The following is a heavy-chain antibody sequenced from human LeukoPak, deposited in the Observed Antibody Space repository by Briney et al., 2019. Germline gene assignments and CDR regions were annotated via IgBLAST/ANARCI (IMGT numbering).Heavy chain of an antibody. D-gene: IGHD6-13*01. CDR3: AKDQYRSRWYTDY. J-gene: IGHJ4*02. CDR1: GFTFSSYG. V-gene: IGHV3-30*18. Sequence: GGSLRLSCAASGFTFSSYGMHWLRQAPRKGQEWVSAISDDGNNKYYVDSVKGRFSISRDKSKNPLYLQLNSPRPEHTAVYYCAKDQYRSRWYTDYWGQGTLVTVSS. CDR2: ISDDGNNK.